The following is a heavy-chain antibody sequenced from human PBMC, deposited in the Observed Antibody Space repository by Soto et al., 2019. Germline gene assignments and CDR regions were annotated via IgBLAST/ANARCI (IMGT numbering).Heavy chain of an antibody. CDR3: ACSIVVVPNFYY. CDR1: GGSISRYY. V-gene: IGHV4-59*01. D-gene: IGHD2-2*01. J-gene: IGHJ4*02. Sequence: SETLSLTCTGSGGSISRYYWSWIRQPPGKGLEWIGYIYYSGSTNYNPSLKSRVTISVDTSKNQFSLKLSSVTAADTAVYYCACSIVVVPNFYYRGQGSPVTVSA. CDR2: IYYSGST.